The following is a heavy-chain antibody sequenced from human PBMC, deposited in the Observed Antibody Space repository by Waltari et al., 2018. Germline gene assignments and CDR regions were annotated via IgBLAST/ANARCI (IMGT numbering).Heavy chain of an antibody. D-gene: IGHD4-17*01. CDR3: ARDSDYGEGFDI. J-gene: IGHJ3*02. CDR1: GYTFTGSY. CDR2: INPNSGGT. Sequence: QVQLVQSGAEVKKPGASVKVSCKASGYTFTGSYMHWVRQAPGQGLEWMGRINPNSGGTNYAQKFQGRVTMTRDTSISTAYMELSRLRSDDTDVYYCARDSDYGEGFDIWGQGTMVTVSS. V-gene: IGHV1-2*05.